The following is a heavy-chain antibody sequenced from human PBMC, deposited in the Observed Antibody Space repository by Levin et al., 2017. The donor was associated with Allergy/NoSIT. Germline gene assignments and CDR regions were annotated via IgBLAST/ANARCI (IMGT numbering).Heavy chain of an antibody. V-gene: IGHV3-11*01. J-gene: IGHJ6*02. CDR2: ISSSGSTI. CDR3: ARDWKSPYYYYYGMDV. CDR1: GFTFSDYY. D-gene: IGHD1-1*01. Sequence: KSGGSLRLSCAASGFTFSDYYMSWIRQAPGKGLEWVSYISSSGSTIYYADSVKGRFTISRDNAKNSLYLQMNSLRAEDTAVYYCARDWKSPYYYYYGMDVWGQGTTVTVSS.